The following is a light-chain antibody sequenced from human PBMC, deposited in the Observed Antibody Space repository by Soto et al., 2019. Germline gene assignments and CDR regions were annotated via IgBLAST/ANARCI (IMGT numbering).Light chain of an antibody. J-gene: IGLJ3*02. CDR1: NSDVGGYDL. V-gene: IGLV2-14*02. CDR3: CSYTTSSTLVV. CDR2: DVT. Sequence: QSALTQPASVSGSPGQSVTISCTGTNSDVGGYDLVSWYQQHPGKAPKLMISDVTKRPSGVSIRFSGSKSGNTASLTISGLQAEDEADYYCCSYTTSSTLVVFGGGTKLTVL.